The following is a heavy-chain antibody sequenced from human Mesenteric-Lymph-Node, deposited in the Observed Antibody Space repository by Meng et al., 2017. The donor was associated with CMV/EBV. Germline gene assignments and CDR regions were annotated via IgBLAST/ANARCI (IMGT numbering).Heavy chain of an antibody. D-gene: IGHD3/OR15-3a*01. CDR1: GFTFSSYA. J-gene: IGHJ4*02. Sequence: GGSLRLSCAASGFTFSSYAMSWVRQAPGKGLEWVSAISGSGGGTYYADSVKGRFTISRDNSNNTLYLQLSSLRAEDTAVYYCAKGRTSDCWGQGTLVTVSS. V-gene: IGHV3-23*01. CDR3: AKGRTSDC. CDR2: ISGSGGGT.